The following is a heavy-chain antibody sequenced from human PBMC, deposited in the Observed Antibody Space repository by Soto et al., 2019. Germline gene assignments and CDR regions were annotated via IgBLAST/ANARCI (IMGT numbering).Heavy chain of an antibody. CDR2: VNTYNGNP. J-gene: IGHJ4*02. V-gene: IGHV1-18*01. Sequence: QVQLVQSGGDLKKPGASVKVSCKASGYTFTNYAISWVRQAPGRGLEWMGWVNTYNGNPNYAQIFQGRVTMTTDTSTGTAYMELRSLKSDDSAIYYCARDSQYSTSWQRFDSWGQGTLVTVSS. CDR3: ARDSQYSTSWQRFDS. D-gene: IGHD6-13*01. CDR1: GYTFTNYA.